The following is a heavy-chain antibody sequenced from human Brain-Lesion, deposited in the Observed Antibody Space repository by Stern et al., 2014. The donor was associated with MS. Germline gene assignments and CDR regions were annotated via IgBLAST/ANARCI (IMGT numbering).Heavy chain of an antibody. V-gene: IGHV4-30-2*01. CDR1: GGSIGSGGHS. D-gene: IGHD4-23*01. CDR3: ARTSVVTPSDDVFDI. CDR2: IYHSGST. J-gene: IGHJ3*02. Sequence: VQLVESGSGLVKPSQTLSLTCVVSGGSIGSGGHSWSWIRQPPGQGLEWVGYIYHSGSTFYTPSLESRVTISIDRSKNQFPLKLISVTAADAAVYYCARTSVVTPSDDVFDIWGQGTMVTVSS.